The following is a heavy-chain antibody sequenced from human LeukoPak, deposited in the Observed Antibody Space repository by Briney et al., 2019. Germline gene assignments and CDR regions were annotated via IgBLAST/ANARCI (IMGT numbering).Heavy chain of an antibody. CDR3: ARDSSSFPYYYYGMDV. CDR1: GFTFSSYA. Sequence: GGSLRLSCAASGFTFSSYAMHWVRQAPGKGLEWVAVISYDGSNKYYADSVKGRFTISRDNAKNSLYLQMNSLRAEDTAVYYCARDSSSFPYYYYGMDVWGQGTTVTVSS. CDR2: ISYDGSNK. V-gene: IGHV3-30-3*01. D-gene: IGHD2-2*01. J-gene: IGHJ6*02.